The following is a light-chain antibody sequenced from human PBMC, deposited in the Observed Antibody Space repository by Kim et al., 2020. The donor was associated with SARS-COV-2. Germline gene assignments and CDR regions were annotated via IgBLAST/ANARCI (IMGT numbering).Light chain of an antibody. CDR3: QQNYITPFT. Sequence: DIQMTQSPSSLSASVGDRVTITCRTTQSITSHLNWYQQKPGRVPKLLISGASTLQGGVPSRFSGSGSETDFTLTISSLQPEDFATYFCQQNYITPFTFGPGTKVDIK. CDR2: GAS. V-gene: IGKV1-39*01. CDR1: QSITSH. J-gene: IGKJ3*01.